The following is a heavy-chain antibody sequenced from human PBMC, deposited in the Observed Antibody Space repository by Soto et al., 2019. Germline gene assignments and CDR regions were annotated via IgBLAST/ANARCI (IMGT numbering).Heavy chain of an antibody. CDR3: ATEYYYGSGSNYYYYYGMDV. Sequence: EVQLLESGGGLVQPGGSLRLSCAASGFTFTSYAMSWVRQAPGKGLEWVSAISGSGGSAYYADSVKGRFTISRDNSKNKLYLHINSRRAEETAVYYCATEYYYGSGSNYYYYYGMDVWGQGTTVTVSS. V-gene: IGHV3-23*01. D-gene: IGHD3-10*01. J-gene: IGHJ6*02. CDR2: ISGSGGSA. CDR1: GFTFTSYA.